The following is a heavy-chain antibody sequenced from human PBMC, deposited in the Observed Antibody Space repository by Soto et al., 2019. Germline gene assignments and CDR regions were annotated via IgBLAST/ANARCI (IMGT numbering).Heavy chain of an antibody. J-gene: IGHJ4*02. Sequence: ESGGGVVQPGRSLRLSCVASQFTFSTYSMYWVRQAPGKGLEWMAIMSYDGTEIRYADSVKGRYTISRDNSRNTLYLQMNSLGTEDTVGYYCARAICGFNYCYCARGTSPYLDYWGQGALVSLSS. D-gene: IGHD5-18*01. CDR1: QFTFSTYS. CDR2: MSYDGTEI. V-gene: IGHV3-30-3*01. CDR3: ARAICGFNYCYCARGTSPYLDY.